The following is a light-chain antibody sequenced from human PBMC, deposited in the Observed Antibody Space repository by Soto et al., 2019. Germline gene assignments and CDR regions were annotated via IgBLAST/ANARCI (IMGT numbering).Light chain of an antibody. CDR3: HQYGSSRT. Sequence: VVTRSPGTLSLSKGERATLSCRASQSVSSSYLAWYQQKPGQAPRLLIYGASSRATGIPDRFSGSGSGTDFTLTISRLEPEDFAVYYCHQYGSSRTFGQGTKVDIK. CDR1: QSVSSSY. CDR2: GAS. V-gene: IGKV3-20*01. J-gene: IGKJ1*01.